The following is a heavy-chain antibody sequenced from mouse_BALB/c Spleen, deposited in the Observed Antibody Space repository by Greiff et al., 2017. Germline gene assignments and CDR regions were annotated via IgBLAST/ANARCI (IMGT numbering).Heavy chain of an antibody. J-gene: IGHJ4*01. CDR2: ISSGSSTI. CDR3: ARQDYYYGSSYDYYAMDD. Sequence: EVQRVESGGGLVQPGGSRKLSCAASGFTFSSFGMHWVRQAPEKGLEWVAYISSGSSTIYYADTVKGRFTISRDNPKNTLFLQMTSLRSEDTAMYYWARQDYYYGSSYDYYAMDDWGQGTSGTVAS. CDR1: GFTFSSFG. V-gene: IGHV5-17*02. D-gene: IGHD1-1*01.